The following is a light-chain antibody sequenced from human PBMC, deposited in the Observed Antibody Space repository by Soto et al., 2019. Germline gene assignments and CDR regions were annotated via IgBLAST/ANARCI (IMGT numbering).Light chain of an antibody. CDR3: QQYYSSPLT. J-gene: IGKJ1*01. Sequence: DIVMTQSPDSLAVSLGERATINCKSSQSVLYISNNKNYLAWYQQKPGQPPKVIIYWASTRESGVPDRFSGRGSGTDFTLTVSSLQAEDVAVYYCQQYYSSPLTFGQGTKVEIK. CDR1: QSVLYISNNKNY. CDR2: WAS. V-gene: IGKV4-1*01.